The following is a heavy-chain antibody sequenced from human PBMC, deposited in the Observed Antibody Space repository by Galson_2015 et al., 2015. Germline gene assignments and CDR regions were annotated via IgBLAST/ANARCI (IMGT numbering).Heavy chain of an antibody. J-gene: IGHJ2*01. CDR3: VRDDTAYYFHNTGYSWGYFDP. D-gene: IGHD3-22*01. Sequence: SLRLSCAASGFNFRDYAMHWVRQAPGKGLEWVAVISDDGSNKYYADSVKGRFTLSRDNSKNTLNLQMNSLRAEDTAVYYCVRDDTAYYFHNTGYSWGYFDPWGRGTPVTVSS. V-gene: IGHV3-30*03. CDR2: ISDDGSNK. CDR1: GFNFRDYA.